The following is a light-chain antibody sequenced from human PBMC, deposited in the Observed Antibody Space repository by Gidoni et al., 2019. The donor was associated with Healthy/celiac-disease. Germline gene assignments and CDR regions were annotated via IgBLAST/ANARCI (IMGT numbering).Light chain of an antibody. Sequence: SSELTQPPSVSVSPGQTARITCSGDALPKQYAYWYQQKPVQAPVLVIYKDRERSSGIPERFSGSSSGTTVTLTISGVQAEDEADYYCQSADSSGTYPVFGGGTKLTVL. CDR1: ALPKQY. CDR3: QSADSSGTYPV. V-gene: IGLV3-25*03. CDR2: KDR. J-gene: IGLJ2*01.